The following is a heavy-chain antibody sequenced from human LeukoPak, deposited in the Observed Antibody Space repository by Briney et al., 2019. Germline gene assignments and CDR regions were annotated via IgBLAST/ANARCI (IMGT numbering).Heavy chain of an antibody. CDR3: ARDSCRDTTCLDY. Sequence: GGSLRLSCAASGFIFSSFGMHWVRQAPGRGLEWVAAIRSDGSDEYFADSVRGRFTISRDQSKSTMYLQMDTLRAEDTAVYYCARDSCRDTTCLDYWGQGTLVTVSS. CDR2: IRSDGSDE. D-gene: IGHD1-1*01. J-gene: IGHJ4*02. CDR1: GFIFSSFG. V-gene: IGHV3-33*01.